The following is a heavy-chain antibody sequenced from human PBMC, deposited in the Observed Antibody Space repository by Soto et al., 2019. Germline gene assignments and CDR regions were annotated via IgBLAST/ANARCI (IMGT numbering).Heavy chain of an antibody. Sequence: PGESLKICCKGSGYYFLTHWIVWVRQMPEQGLEWVGIIYPGDSETRYSTSFHGQVSISADQSTSTAYLQWSSLKASDSAIYYCARHGEGYCSGGSCLYYGMDVWGQGTTVTVSS. D-gene: IGHD2-15*01. CDR3: ARHGEGYCSGGSCLYYGMDV. J-gene: IGHJ6*02. CDR1: GYYFLTHW. V-gene: IGHV5-51*01. CDR2: IYPGDSET.